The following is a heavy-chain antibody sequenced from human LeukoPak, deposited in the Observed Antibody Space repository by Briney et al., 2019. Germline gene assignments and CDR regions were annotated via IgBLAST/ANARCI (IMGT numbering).Heavy chain of an antibody. J-gene: IGHJ4*02. CDR1: GFTFSSYW. Sequence: GGSLRLSCVASGFTFSSYWMRWVRQAPGKGLEWVANIKQDGSEKNYVDSVKGRFTISRDNAKNSLYLQMNSLRAEDTAVYYCASGLELDYWGQGTLVTVSS. CDR2: IKQDGSEK. CDR3: ASGLELDY. V-gene: IGHV3-7*03.